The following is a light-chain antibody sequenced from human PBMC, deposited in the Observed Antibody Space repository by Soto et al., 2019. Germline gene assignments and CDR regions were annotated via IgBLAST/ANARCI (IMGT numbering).Light chain of an antibody. J-gene: IGLJ3*02. CDR3: QTWGTGINWV. V-gene: IGLV4-69*01. Sequence: QSVLTQSPSASASLGASVKLTCTLSSGHSIYSIAWHQQRPGKGPRYLMRLNSDGSHIKGDGIPDRFTGSSSGAERYLTISSLQSDDEAVYYCQTWGTGINWVFGGGTKVTVL. CDR2: LNSDGSH. CDR1: SGHSIYS.